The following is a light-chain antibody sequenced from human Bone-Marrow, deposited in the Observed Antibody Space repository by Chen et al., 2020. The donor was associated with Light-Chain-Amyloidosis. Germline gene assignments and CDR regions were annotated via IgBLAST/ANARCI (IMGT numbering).Light chain of an antibody. CDR1: SSDVGGDNH. V-gene: IGLV2-14*01. CDR3: SSYTGTNTLV. Sequence: QSALTQPASVSGSPGQSITISCPGTSSDVGGDNHVSWYQQHPDKAPKLMIYEVTTRPSWVPVRCSGSKSDNTASLTISGLQTEDEADYFCSSYTGTNTLVFGSGTRVTVL. J-gene: IGLJ1*01. CDR2: EVT.